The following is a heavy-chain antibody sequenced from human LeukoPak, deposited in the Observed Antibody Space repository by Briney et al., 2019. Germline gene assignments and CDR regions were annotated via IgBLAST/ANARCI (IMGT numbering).Heavy chain of an antibody. CDR3: ARGGYCSSTSCYGADY. CDR1: GFTFSIYA. J-gene: IGHJ4*02. CDR2: ISSNGGST. Sequence: GGSLRLSCAASGFTFSIYAMHWVREAPGEGLEYVSAISSNGGSTYYANSVKGRFTISRDNSKNTLYLQMGSLRAEDMAVYYCARGGYCSSTSCYGADYWGQGTLVTVSS. V-gene: IGHV3-64*01. D-gene: IGHD2-2*01.